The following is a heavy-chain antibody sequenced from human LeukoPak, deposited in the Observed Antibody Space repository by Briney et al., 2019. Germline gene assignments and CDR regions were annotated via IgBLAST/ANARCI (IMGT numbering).Heavy chain of an antibody. CDR3: ALDNGY. CDR1: GFTFSSYA. J-gene: IGHJ4*02. CDR2: ISYDGSNK. V-gene: IGHV3-30*15. D-gene: IGHD1-1*01. Sequence: GRSLRLSCAASGFTFSSYAMHWVRQAPGKGLEWVAVISYDGSNKYYADSVKGRFTISRDNSKNTLYLQMSSLRAEDTAVYYCALDNGYWGQGTLVTVSS.